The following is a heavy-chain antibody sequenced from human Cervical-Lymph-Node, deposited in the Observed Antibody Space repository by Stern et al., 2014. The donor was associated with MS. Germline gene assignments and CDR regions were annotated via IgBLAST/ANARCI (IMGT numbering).Heavy chain of an antibody. J-gene: IGHJ4*02. CDR2: ISWDGGSA. Sequence: EVQLEGSGGVVVQPGGSLRLSCAASGFTFDDYTMHWVRQAPGKGLEWVSLISWDGGSAYYADSVKGRFTISRDNSKNSLYLQMNSLRTEDTALYYCAKDSRGYSYELDYWGQGTLVTVSS. CDR3: AKDSRGYSYELDY. CDR1: GFTFDDYT. D-gene: IGHD5-18*01. V-gene: IGHV3-43*01.